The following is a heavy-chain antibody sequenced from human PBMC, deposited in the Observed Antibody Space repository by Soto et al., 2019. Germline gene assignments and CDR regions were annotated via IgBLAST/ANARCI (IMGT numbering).Heavy chain of an antibody. Sequence: SQHLSLTCAISGYGFSRNSAAWNWIRQSPSLGLEWLGRTYYRSKWYNDYAVSVKSRITINPDTSKNQFSLQLNSVTPEDTAVYYCARDSNTAATVWGWFDPWGQGTLVTVSS. V-gene: IGHV6-1*01. CDR2: TYYRSKWYN. D-gene: IGHD2-15*01. J-gene: IGHJ5*02. CDR1: GYGFSRNSAA. CDR3: ARDSNTAATVWGWFDP.